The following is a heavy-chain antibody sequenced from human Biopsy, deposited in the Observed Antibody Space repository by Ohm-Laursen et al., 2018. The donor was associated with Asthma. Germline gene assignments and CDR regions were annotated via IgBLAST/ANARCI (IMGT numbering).Heavy chain of an antibody. CDR1: GVSIRSYY. D-gene: IGHD3-3*01. CDR3: ARIYDYWSGHYGFDP. V-gene: IGHV4-59*12. Sequence: TLSLTCTVSGVSIRSYYWTWIRQPPGKGLEWIGNIHYSGSTYYNPSLRSRVAILEDKSRNQFSLNLKSVTAADTAVYYCARIYDYWSGHYGFDPWGQGTLVTVPS. J-gene: IGHJ5*02. CDR2: IHYSGST.